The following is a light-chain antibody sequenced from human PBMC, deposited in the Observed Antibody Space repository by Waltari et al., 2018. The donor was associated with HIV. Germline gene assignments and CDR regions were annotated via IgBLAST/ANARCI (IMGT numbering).Light chain of an antibody. Sequence: SFELTQPPSVSVALGQTARITCGGSNIGGEFVQWYQQKPGQAPILVIYRDNNRPSEIPERFSGSSSGNTATLTISRVQVGDEADYYCQVWDTNTEVAFGGGTKLTVL. J-gene: IGLJ2*01. CDR2: RDN. V-gene: IGLV3-9*01. CDR1: NIGGEF. CDR3: QVWDTNTEVA.